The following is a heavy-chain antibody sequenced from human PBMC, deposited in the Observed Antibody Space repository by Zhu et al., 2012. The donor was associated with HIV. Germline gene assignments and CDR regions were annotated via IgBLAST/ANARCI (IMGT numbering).Heavy chain of an antibody. J-gene: IGHJ4*02. CDR1: GYSISSGYY. V-gene: IGHV4-38-2*02. D-gene: IGHD3-10*01. CDR2: IYYSGST. Sequence: QVQQQESGPGLVKPSETLSLTCTVSGYSISSGYYWGWIRQPPGKGLEWIGSIYYSGSTYYNPSLKSRVTISVDTSKNQFSLHLTSVTAADTAVYYCARGSTAASGGYWGQGTLVTVSS. CDR3: ARGSTAASGGY.